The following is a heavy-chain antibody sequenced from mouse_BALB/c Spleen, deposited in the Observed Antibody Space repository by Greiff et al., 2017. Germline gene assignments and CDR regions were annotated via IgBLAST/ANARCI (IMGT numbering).Heavy chain of an antibody. J-gene: IGHJ4*01. D-gene: IGHD2-12*01. CDR2: ISDGGSYT. V-gene: IGHV5-4*02. CDR1: GFTFSDYY. Sequence: EVQLQESGGGLVKPGGSLKLSCAASGFTFSDYYMYWVRQTPEKRLEWVATISDGGSYTYYPDSVKGRFTISRDNAKNNLYLQMSSLKSEDTAMYYCARDRYEGNYYAMDYWGQGTSVTVSS. CDR3: ARDRYEGNYYAMDY.